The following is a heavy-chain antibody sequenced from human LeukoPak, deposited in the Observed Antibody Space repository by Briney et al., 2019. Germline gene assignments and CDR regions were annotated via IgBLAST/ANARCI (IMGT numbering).Heavy chain of an antibody. CDR1: GFTFSDYW. D-gene: IGHD1-1*01. CDR3: ARGYGLAY. J-gene: IGHJ4*02. CDR2: IKQDGSEK. V-gene: IGHV3-7*03. Sequence: PGGSLRLSCTASGFTFSDYWMSWVRQAPGKGLEWVANIKQDGSEKYYVDSVKGRFTISGDSSKNSLYLQMNSLRAEDTAVYYCARGYGLAYWGQGTLVTVSS.